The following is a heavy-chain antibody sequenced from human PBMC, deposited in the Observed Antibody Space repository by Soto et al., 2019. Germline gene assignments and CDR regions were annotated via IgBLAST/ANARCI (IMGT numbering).Heavy chain of an antibody. Sequence: SETLSLTCAVSGGSVTSNNWWTWGRQPPGQGLEWIGEIYRTGSSNYNPSLKSRVTISLDKSENQFSLKVTSLTAADTAVYSCASRDPGTSVDYWGQGTLVTVSS. CDR1: GGSVTSNNW. CDR3: ASRDPGTSVDY. D-gene: IGHD1-7*01. V-gene: IGHV4-4*02. J-gene: IGHJ4*02. CDR2: IYRTGSS.